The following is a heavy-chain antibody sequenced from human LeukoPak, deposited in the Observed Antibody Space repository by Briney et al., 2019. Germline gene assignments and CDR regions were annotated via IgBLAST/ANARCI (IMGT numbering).Heavy chain of an antibody. CDR1: GFTFSSYG. CDR2: ISYDGSNK. Sequence: GRSLRLSCAASGFTFSSYGMHWVRQAPGKGLEWVAVISYDGSNKYYADSVKGRFTISRDNSKNTLYLQMNSLRAEGTAVYYCAKDHGEYSSGWGIDYWGQGTLVTVSS. CDR3: AKDHGEYSSGWGIDY. V-gene: IGHV3-30*18. J-gene: IGHJ4*02. D-gene: IGHD6-19*01.